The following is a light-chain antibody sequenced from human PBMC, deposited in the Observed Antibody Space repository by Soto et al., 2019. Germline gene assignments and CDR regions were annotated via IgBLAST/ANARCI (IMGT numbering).Light chain of an antibody. Sequence: EIVLRMYPGTLSLSPGYRATLSCRASQSVSSNHLACYQQKPGQAPRLLIYGGSSRATGIPVRFSGSGSKTDFTLTISRLEPEDFAVCYCQPYCSPRTFGQVSKVDI. CDR1: QSVSSNH. V-gene: IGKV3-20*01. CDR2: GGS. J-gene: IGKJ1*01. CDR3: QPYCSPRT.